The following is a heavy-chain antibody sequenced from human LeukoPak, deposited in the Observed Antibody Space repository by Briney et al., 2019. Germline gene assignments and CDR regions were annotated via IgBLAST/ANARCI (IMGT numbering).Heavy chain of an antibody. CDR1: GFTFSSYA. CDR2: ISGSGGST. D-gene: IGHD5-12*01. Sequence: GGSLRLSCAASGFTFSSYAMSWVRQVPGKGLEWVSAISGSGGSTYYADSVKGRFTISGDNSKNTLYLQMNSLRAEDTAVYYCAKDEWRRDDYWGQGTLVTVSS. J-gene: IGHJ4*02. V-gene: IGHV3-23*01. CDR3: AKDEWRRDDY.